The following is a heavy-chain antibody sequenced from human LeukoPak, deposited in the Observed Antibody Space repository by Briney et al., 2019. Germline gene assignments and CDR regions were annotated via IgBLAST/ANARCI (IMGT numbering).Heavy chain of an antibody. Sequence: PGRSLTLSCAASGFTFSNYGIHWVLQAPGKGLEWVAVISYDGSNKYYADSVKGRFTISRDNSKNTLYLQMNSLRAEDTAVYYCAKGYRAGGFDYWGQGTLVTVSS. CDR1: GFTFSNYG. D-gene: IGHD2-8*02. J-gene: IGHJ4*02. CDR3: AKGYRAGGFDY. CDR2: ISYDGSNK. V-gene: IGHV3-30*18.